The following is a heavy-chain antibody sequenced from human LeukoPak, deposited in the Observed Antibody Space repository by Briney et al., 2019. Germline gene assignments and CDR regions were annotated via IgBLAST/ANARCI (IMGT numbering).Heavy chain of an antibody. CDR1: GGTFSSYA. D-gene: IGHD1-26*01. J-gene: IGHJ6*02. Sequence: SVKVSCKASGGTFSSYAISWVRQAPGQGLEWMGGIIPIFGTANYAQKFQGRVTITADESTSTAYMELSSLRSEDTAVYYCARDTGWREVEYYYGMDVWGQGTTVTVSS. CDR2: IIPIFGTA. V-gene: IGHV1-69*13. CDR3: ARDTGWREVEYYYGMDV.